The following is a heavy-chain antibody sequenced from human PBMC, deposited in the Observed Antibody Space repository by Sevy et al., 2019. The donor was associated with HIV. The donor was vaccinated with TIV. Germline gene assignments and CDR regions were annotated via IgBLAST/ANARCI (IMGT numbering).Heavy chain of an antibody. CDR3: ARGRGIAVAGGGYYSDY. J-gene: IGHJ4*02. D-gene: IGHD6-19*01. Sequence: ASVKVSCMASGYTFSRSVITWVRQAPGQGLEWMGWISTYNGKTNYTQKFQDRVTMITDTSTNTAYMELRSLRSDDTAIYFCARGRGIAVAGGGYYSDYWGQGSLVTVSS. CDR1: GYTFSRSV. CDR2: ISTYNGKT. V-gene: IGHV1-18*04.